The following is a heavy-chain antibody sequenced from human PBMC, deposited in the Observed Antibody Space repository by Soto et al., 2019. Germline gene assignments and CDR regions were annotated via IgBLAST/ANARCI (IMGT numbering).Heavy chain of an antibody. CDR3: ARSGRGTASL. D-gene: IGHD2-2*01. CDR2: IYYSGST. V-gene: IGHV4-61*01. Sequence: SKTLSLTCTFSGVSVSSGRFYCSWIRQPPWKGLEWIGYIYYSGSTKYNPSLRSRVTISVDTSKNQFSLKLTSVTAADTAVYYCARSGRGTASLRGPGPLVTGS. CDR1: GVSVSSGRFY. J-gene: IGHJ1*01.